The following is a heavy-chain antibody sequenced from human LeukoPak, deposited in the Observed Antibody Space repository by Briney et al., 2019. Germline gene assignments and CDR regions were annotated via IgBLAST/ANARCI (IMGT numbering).Heavy chain of an antibody. J-gene: IGHJ3*02. CDR3: ARRPPKKYTIVVVPAAKGDAFDI. CDR2: IYYSGST. V-gene: IGHV4-39*01. Sequence: SETLSLTCTVSGGSISSSSYYWGWIRQPPGKGLEWIGSIYYSGSTYYNPSLKSRVTISVDTSKNQFSLKLSSVTAADTAVYYCARRPPKKYTIVVVPAAKGDAFDIWGQGTMVTVSS. CDR1: GGSISSSSYY. D-gene: IGHD2-2*01.